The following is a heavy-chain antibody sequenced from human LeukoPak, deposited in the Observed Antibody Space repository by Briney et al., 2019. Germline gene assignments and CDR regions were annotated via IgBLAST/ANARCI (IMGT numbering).Heavy chain of an antibody. J-gene: IGHJ6*03. Sequence: SETLSLTCTVSGGSISSYYWSWIRQPAGKGLEWIGRIYTSGSTNYNPSLKSRVTMSVDTSKNQFSLKLSSVTAADTAVYYCARETSYWEYYYYYYMDVWGKGTTVTISS. CDR1: GGSISSYY. CDR3: ARETSYWEYYYYYYMDV. CDR2: IYTSGST. D-gene: IGHD1-26*01. V-gene: IGHV4-4*07.